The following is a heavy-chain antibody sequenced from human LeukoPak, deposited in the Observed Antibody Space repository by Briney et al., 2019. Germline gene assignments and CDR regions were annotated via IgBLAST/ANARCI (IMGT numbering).Heavy chain of an antibody. CDR2: IKQDGSEK. V-gene: IGHV3-7*01. J-gene: IGHJ4*02. D-gene: IGHD1-14*01. Sequence: PGGSLRLSCAASGFTFSSYWMSWVRQAPGKGLEWVANIKQDGSEKYYVDSVKGRFTISRDNAKNSLYLQMNSLGAEDTAVYYCAKGTRGTGTGTALDYWGQGTLVTVSS. CDR3: AKGTRGTGTGTALDY. CDR1: GFTFSSYW.